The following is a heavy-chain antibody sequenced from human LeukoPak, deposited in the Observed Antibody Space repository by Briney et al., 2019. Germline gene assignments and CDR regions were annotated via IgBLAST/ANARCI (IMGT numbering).Heavy chain of an antibody. CDR3: AKLVRYCSSTSCKRDDY. Sequence: SETLSLTCTVSGGSISSGGYYWSWIRQHPGKGLEWIEYIYYSGSTYYNPSLKSRVTISVDTSKNQFSLKLSSVTAADTAVYYCAKLVRYCSSTSCKRDDYWGQGTLVTVSS. V-gene: IGHV4-31*03. CDR2: IYYSGST. D-gene: IGHD2-2*01. J-gene: IGHJ4*02. CDR1: GGSISSGGYY.